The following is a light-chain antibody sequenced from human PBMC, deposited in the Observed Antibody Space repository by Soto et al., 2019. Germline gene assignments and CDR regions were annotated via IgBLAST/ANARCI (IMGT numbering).Light chain of an antibody. CDR2: GAS. V-gene: IGKV3-20*01. J-gene: IGKJ1*01. Sequence: IVLTQAPGTLSFSPGEIATLSFRASQSISSNFLAWYQQKRGQAPRLLIHGASNRATGIPDRFSGSGSGTDFTLTITRLEPEDFAVYYCQQYGGSPRTFGQGTKVDIK. CDR3: QQYGGSPRT. CDR1: QSISSNF.